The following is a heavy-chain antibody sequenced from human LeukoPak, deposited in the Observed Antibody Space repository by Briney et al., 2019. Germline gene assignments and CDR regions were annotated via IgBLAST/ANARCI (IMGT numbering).Heavy chain of an antibody. CDR3: ARRLTQYDCFDP. CDR1: GDSVSINRVT. V-gene: IGHV6-1*01. CDR2: TYYRSTWYN. J-gene: IGHJ5*02. Sequence: SPTLSLTCAISGDSVSINRVTWNWVRQSPSRGLEWLGSTYYRSTWYNDYAVSVRGRITVNPDTSKNQFSLHLNSVTPEDTAVYYCARRLTQYDCFDPWGQGILVTVSS. D-gene: IGHD2-2*01.